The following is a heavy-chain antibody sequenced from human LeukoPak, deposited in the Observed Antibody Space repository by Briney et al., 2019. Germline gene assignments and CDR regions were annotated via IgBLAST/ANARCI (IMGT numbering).Heavy chain of an antibody. V-gene: IGHV3-7*01. Sequence: GGSLRLSCAASGFTFSNYWMGWVRQVPGKGLEWVANIKEDGSAKYYVDSVRGAKEYVDSVRGRFTISRDNAKNSLYLQMNSLRAEDTAVYYCAREDEHHRYSGSYYYFDYWGQGTLVTVSS. CDR2: IKEDGSAK. J-gene: IGHJ4*02. CDR1: GFTFSNYW. CDR3: AREDEHHRYSGSYYYFDY. D-gene: IGHD1-26*01.